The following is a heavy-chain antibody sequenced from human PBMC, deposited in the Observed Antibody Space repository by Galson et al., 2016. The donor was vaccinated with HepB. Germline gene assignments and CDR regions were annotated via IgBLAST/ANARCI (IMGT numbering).Heavy chain of an antibody. CDR2: IYYNEST. CDR1: GASISGTNYY. V-gene: IGHV4-39*01. Sequence: SETLSLTCNVSGASISGTNYYWGWIRQPPGRGLEWIGSIYYNESTNYNPSLESRVTISVDTSKNQLPLSLSSVTAADTAVYCCATGIVVAGRMYYYYMDVWGKGTSVTVSS. CDR3: ATGIVVAGRMYYYYMDV. J-gene: IGHJ6*03. D-gene: IGHD6-19*01.